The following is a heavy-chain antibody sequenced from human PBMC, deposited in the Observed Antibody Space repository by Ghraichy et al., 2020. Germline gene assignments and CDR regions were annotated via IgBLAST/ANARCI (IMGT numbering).Heavy chain of an antibody. J-gene: IGHJ4*02. CDR2: ISGTGDT. V-gene: IGHV3-23*01. Sequence: GGSLRLSCATSGFTFRNFAMTWVRQAPGKGLEWVSTISGTGDTNYADSVKGRFTISRDNSKNMLSLQMNSLRAEDTALYCCAKASGNGWYYFDFRGQGTLVTVSS. CDR1: GFTFRNFA. D-gene: IGHD6-19*01. CDR3: AKASGNGWYYFDF.